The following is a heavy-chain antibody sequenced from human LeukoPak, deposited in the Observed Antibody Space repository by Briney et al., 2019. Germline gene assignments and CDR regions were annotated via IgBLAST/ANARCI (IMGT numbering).Heavy chain of an antibody. CDR3: ARGGGYCSSTSCYPDY. J-gene: IGHJ4*02. CDR1: GFTFSMYA. CDR2: ISTSSSYT. V-gene: IGHV3-21*01. Sequence: GGSLRLSCVASGFTFSMYAMSWVRQAPGKGLEWVSSISTSSSYTYYADSVKGRFTISRDNAKNSLYLQMNSLRAEDTAVYYCARGGGYCSSTSCYPDYWGQGTLVTVSS. D-gene: IGHD2-2*01.